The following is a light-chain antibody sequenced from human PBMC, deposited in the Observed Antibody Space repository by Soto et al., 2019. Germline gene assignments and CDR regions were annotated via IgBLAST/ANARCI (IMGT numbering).Light chain of an antibody. Sequence: QSALTQPASVSASPGQSITISCTGTNNDVGGFNFVSWYQQHPGKVPKLLIYDVDDRPSGVSNRFSGSRSGNTASLTISGLQAEDEADYYCSSYTSRSTVIFGGGTKLTVL. CDR1: NNDVGGFNF. CDR3: SSYTSRSTVI. CDR2: DVD. V-gene: IGLV2-14*03. J-gene: IGLJ2*01.